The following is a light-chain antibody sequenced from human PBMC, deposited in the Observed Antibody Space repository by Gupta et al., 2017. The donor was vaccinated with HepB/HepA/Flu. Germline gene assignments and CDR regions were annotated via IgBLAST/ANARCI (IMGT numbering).Light chain of an antibody. Sequence: DIVMTQSPLSLPVTPGEPASISCRSSQSLLHRNGYTYLDWYLQKPGQSPQLLIYLGSNRASGVPDRFSGRGSGTDFTLEISRVEAEDVGLYYCMQALQTPPTFGQGTKVEIK. CDR1: QSLLHRNGYTY. CDR2: LGS. J-gene: IGKJ1*01. CDR3: MQALQTPPT. V-gene: IGKV2-28*01.